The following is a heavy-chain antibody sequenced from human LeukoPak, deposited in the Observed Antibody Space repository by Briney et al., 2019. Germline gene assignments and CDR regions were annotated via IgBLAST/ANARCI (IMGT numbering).Heavy chain of an antibody. CDR2: IIPNSGGT. D-gene: IGHD2-15*01. V-gene: IGHV1-2*02. CDR1: GYTFTVYY. CDR3: ARGVLLQGRGAFDI. Sequence: GASVKVSFKASGYTFTVYYIHWLRQAPGQGLEWMGWIIPNSGGTNYAQKFQDRVTMTRDTAISTAYMELSSLTYDDTAVYYCARGVLLQGRGAFDIWGQGAMVTVSS. J-gene: IGHJ3*02.